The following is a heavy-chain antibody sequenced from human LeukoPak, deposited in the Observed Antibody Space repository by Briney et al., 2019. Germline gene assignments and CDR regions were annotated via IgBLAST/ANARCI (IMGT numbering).Heavy chain of an antibody. CDR2: IKSDGSST. CDR3: TRARWELVPFDY. Sequence: GGSLRLSCAASGFTFSNYWMHRVRQGPGKGLVWVSRIKSDGSSTSYADSVEGRFTISRDNAKNTLYLQMNSLRAEDTAVYYCTRARWELVPFDYWGQGTLVTVSS. D-gene: IGHD3-10*01. V-gene: IGHV3-74*01. CDR1: GFTFSNYW. J-gene: IGHJ4*02.